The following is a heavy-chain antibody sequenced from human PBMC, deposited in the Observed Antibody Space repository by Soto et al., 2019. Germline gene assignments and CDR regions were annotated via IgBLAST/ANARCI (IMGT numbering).Heavy chain of an antibody. Sequence: QVQLVQSGAEVKKPGSSVKVSCKASGGTFSSYAISWVRQAPGQGLEWMGGIIPIFGTANYAQKFQGRVTITADESTSTADMELSSLRSEDTAVYYCENKAAGYWGTVWGFDPWGQGTLVTVSS. CDR3: ENKAAGYWGTVWGFDP. D-gene: IGHD3-9*01. CDR2: IIPIFGTA. CDR1: GGTFSSYA. V-gene: IGHV1-69*01. J-gene: IGHJ5*02.